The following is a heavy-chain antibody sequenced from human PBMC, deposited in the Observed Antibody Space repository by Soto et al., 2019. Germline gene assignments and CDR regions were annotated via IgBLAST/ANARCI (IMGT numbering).Heavy chain of an antibody. J-gene: IGHJ4*02. CDR1: GFTFFTSA. D-gene: IGHD2-21*02. CDR2: IVVGSGNT. CDR3: AADPYCGGDCYFDY. Sequence: SVKVSCKASGFTFFTSAIQWVRQARGQRLEWMGWIVVGSGNTNYAQKFQERVSITRDMSTNTAYMDLTSLRSEDTAVYYCAADPYCGGDCYFDYWGQGTMVTVSS. V-gene: IGHV1-58*02.